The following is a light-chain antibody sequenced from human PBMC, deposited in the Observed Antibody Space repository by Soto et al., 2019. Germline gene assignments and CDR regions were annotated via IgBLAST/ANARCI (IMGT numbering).Light chain of an antibody. J-gene: IGKJ1*01. CDR2: DAS. V-gene: IGKV3D-20*01. CDR3: QQSGSSPGT. Sequence: EFLLTQSPGTLSLSPGERATLSWRASQTVRNNYLAWYQQKPGLAPRLIIYDASTRATGIPERFSGSGSGTDFTLTISRLQPEDFAVYYCQQSGSSPGTFGQGTKVDI. CDR1: QTVRNNY.